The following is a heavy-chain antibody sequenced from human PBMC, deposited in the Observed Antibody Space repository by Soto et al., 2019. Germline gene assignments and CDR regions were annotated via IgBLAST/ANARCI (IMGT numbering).Heavy chain of an antibody. Sequence: EVQLVESGGGLVKPGGSRRLSCAASGFTFTNAWMNWVRQAPGKGLEWVGRIKSKTDGGTTDYAAPVKGRFTISRDESKKPVNLEMNSLNNEGTGVYLRTPPPGGGGWGYYGMDVWGQGTTVTVSS. D-gene: IGHD3-16*01. CDR1: GFTFTNAW. CDR2: IKSKTDGGTT. V-gene: IGHV3-15*07. CDR3: TPPPGGGGWGYYGMDV. J-gene: IGHJ6*02.